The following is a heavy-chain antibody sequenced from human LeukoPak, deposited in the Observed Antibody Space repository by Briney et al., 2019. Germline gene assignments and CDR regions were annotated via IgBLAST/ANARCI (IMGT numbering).Heavy chain of an antibody. J-gene: IGHJ3*02. CDR3: ARLSSGCVNAFDM. V-gene: IGHV4-59*08. CDR1: GGSMSSYY. Sequence: ASETLSLTCTVSGGSMSSYYWSWIRQPPGNGLEWIGCIFYSGSTEYNPSLKTPITISVDTSKNQFSLKLSSVTAADTAVYYCARLSSGCVNAFDMRGQGRLVTVSS. CDR2: IFYSGST. D-gene: IGHD6-19*01.